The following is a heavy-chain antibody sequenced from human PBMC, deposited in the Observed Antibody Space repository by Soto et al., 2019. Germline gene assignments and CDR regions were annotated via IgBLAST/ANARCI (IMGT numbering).Heavy chain of an antibody. J-gene: IGHJ4*02. CDR2: INPNSGGT. CDR3: ARDSSYDSSGYYYPDY. D-gene: IGHD3-22*01. CDR1: GYTFTGYY. Sequence: ASVKVSCKASGYTFTGYYMHWVRQAPGQGLEWMGWINPNSGGTNYAQKFQGWVTMTRDTSISTAYMELSRLRSDDTAVYYCARDSSYDSSGYYYPDYWGQGPLVTVSS. V-gene: IGHV1-2*04.